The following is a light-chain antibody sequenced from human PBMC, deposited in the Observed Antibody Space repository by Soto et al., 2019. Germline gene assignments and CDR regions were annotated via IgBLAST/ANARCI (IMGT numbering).Light chain of an antibody. J-gene: IGKJ1*01. Sequence: DIQMTQSTSILSASVGDRVTITSRASQSISDSLAWYQQKPGKAPKLLIYEASNLKSGVPSRFSGSGSGTEYTLTISSLQPDDFASYYCQQYNGYWTFGQGTKVEIK. CDR1: QSISDS. CDR2: EAS. CDR3: QQYNGYWT. V-gene: IGKV1-5*03.